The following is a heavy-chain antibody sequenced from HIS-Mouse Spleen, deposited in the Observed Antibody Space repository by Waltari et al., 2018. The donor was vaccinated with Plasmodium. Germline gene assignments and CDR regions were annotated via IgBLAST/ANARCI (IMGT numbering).Heavy chain of an antibody. J-gene: IGHJ2*01. CDR1: GFTFSYYR. V-gene: IGHV3-21*01. Sequence: EVQLVESGGGLAKPVGSLRLSCAASGFTFSYYRMHRFREAPGKGLEWVSSISSSSSYIYYADSVKGRFTISRDNAKNSLYLQMNSLRAEDTAVYYCAREDILTGYYNDYWYFDLWGRGSLVTVSS. CDR2: ISSSSSYI. D-gene: IGHD3-9*01. CDR3: AREDILTGYYNDYWYFDL.